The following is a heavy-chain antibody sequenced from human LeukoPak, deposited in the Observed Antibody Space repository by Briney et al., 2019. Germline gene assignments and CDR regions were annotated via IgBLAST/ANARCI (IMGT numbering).Heavy chain of an antibody. D-gene: IGHD4-17*01. CDR3: ARSTGDFVVG. CDR1: GLCGISINYYH. V-gene: IGHV4-59*01. J-gene: IGHJ4*01. Sequence: SETLSLTCAVSGLCGISINYYHWSWIRQPPGKGLEWIGYIYDIGNTNYNPSLKSRVTISIDTSEHHFSLKLSSVTAADTAVYYCARSTGDFVVGWGHGILVTVSS. CDR2: IYDIGNT.